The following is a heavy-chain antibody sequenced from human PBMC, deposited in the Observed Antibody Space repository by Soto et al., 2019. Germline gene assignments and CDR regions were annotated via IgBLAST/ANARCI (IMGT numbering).Heavy chain of an antibody. CDR2: IWYDGSNK. CDR1: GFTFSSYG. Sequence: GGSLRLSCAASGFTFSSYGMHWVRQAPGKGLEWVAVIWYDGSNKYCADSVKGRFTISRDNSKNTLYLQMNSLRAEDTAVYYCARGPKYYYDSSGYYYDDAFDTWGQGTMVTVSS. D-gene: IGHD3-22*01. CDR3: ARGPKYYYDSSGYYYDDAFDT. J-gene: IGHJ3*02. V-gene: IGHV3-33*01.